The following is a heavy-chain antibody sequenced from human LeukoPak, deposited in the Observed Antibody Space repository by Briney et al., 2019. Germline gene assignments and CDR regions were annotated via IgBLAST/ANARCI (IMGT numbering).Heavy chain of an antibody. J-gene: IGHJ4*02. D-gene: IGHD1-26*01. CDR1: GFTFSSYA. V-gene: IGHV3-64*04. CDR2: ISSNGGST. CDR3: AKETGRWELE. Sequence: PGGSLRLSCSASGFTFSSYAMHWVRQAPGKGLEYVSAISSNGGSTYYADSVKGRFTISRDNSKNTLYLQMNSLRAEDTAVYYCAKETGRWELEWGQGTLVTVSS.